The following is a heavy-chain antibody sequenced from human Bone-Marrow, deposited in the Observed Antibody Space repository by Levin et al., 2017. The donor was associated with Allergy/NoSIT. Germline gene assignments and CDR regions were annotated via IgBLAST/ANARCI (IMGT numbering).Heavy chain of an antibody. V-gene: IGHV3-30*18. CDR1: GFGFSTYG. CDR3: AKKVPDSSGYYSIDY. J-gene: IGHJ4*02. D-gene: IGHD3-22*01. Sequence: GGSLRLSCAASGFGFSTYGMHWVRQAPGKGLEWVAVISFHGTNKYYADSVKGRFTISRDNSKNTLYLEMSSLRAEDTAMYYCAKKVPDSSGYYSIDYWGQGTLVTVSS. CDR2: ISFHGTNK.